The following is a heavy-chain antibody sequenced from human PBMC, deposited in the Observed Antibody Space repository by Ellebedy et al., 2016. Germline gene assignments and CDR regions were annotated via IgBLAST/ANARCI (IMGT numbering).Heavy chain of an antibody. CDR1: AGTFSSYA. D-gene: IGHD3-10*01. CDR2: IIPIFGTP. Sequence: SVKVSCXASAGTFSSYAFSWVRQAPGQGLEWMGGIIPIFGTPNYAQKFQGRVRITADASTRTVYMDLSSLSSEDTAVYYCARVHSVRGLIVSQDYGMDVWGQGTTVTVSS. J-gene: IGHJ6*02. CDR3: ARVHSVRGLIVSQDYGMDV. V-gene: IGHV1-69*13.